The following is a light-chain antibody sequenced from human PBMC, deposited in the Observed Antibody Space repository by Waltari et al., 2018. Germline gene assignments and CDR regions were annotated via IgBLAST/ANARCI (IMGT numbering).Light chain of an antibody. CDR3: TSFTSSNTWV. V-gene: IGLV2-14*01. J-gene: IGLJ3*02. CDR2: EVT. CDR1: SRVVGCYNY. Sequence: QSALTQPALASGSPEQSTITSCTGTSRVVGCYNYVSWYQQHPAKAPKVIIYEVTNRPSGVSHRFSGSKSDNTASLTISGRQAEDEADYYCTSFTSSNTWVFGGGTKLTVL.